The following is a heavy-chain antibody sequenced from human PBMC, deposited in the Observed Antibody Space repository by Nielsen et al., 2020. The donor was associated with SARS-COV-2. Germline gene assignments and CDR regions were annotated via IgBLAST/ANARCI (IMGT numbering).Heavy chain of an antibody. CDR1: GGSISSDY. CDR3: ARAIHYDTSGYDS. V-gene: IGHV4-59*01. D-gene: IGHD3-22*01. Sequence: SETLSLTCTVSGGSISSDYWSWIRQPPGKGLEWIGYVYHTGSTNYNPSLKSRVTISLDTSKNQFSLKVNSVTAADTAVYYCARAIHYDTSGYDSWGQGTLVTVSS. CDR2: VYHTGST. J-gene: IGHJ4*02.